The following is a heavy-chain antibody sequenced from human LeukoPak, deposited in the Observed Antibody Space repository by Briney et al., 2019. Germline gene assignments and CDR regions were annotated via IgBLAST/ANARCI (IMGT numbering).Heavy chain of an antibody. V-gene: IGHV3-21*01. CDR2: ISSSSSYI. CDR3: ARDGHSNYPFDY. Sequence: GGSLRLSCAASGFTFSSYSMHWVRPAPGKGLEWVSSISSSSSYIYYADSVKGRFTISRDNAKNSLYLQMNSLRAEDTAVYYCARDGHSNYPFDYWGQGNLVTVSS. J-gene: IGHJ4*02. D-gene: IGHD4-11*01. CDR1: GFTFSSYS.